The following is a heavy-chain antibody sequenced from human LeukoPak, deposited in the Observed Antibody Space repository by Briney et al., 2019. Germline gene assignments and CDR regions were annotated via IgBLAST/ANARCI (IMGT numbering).Heavy chain of an antibody. CDR1: GGSISSSSHY. J-gene: IGHJ5*02. D-gene: IGHD1-26*01. V-gene: IGHV4-61*05. CDR2: MFYNGNP. Sequence: SETLSLTCTVSGGSISSSSHYWGWIRQSPGKGLEWIGYMFYNGNPNYNPSLKSRVTISIDTSKNQFSLKLSSVTAADTAVYYCARQVWELRTNWFDPWGQGTLVTVSS. CDR3: ARQVWELRTNWFDP.